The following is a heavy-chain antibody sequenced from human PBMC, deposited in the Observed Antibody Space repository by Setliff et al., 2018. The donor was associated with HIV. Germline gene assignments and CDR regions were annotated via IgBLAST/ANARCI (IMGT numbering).Heavy chain of an antibody. CDR1: GYTFTGYY. V-gene: IGHV1-2*02. CDR3: ARQFSNSFDY. D-gene: IGHD7-27*01. CDR2: INPNSGGT. Sequence: ASVKVSCKASGYTFTGYYMPWVRQAPGQGLEWMGWINPNSGGTNYAQRFRGRVTMTRDTSLNAAYLDLSGLTSDDTAVYYCARQFSNSFDYWGQGALVTVSS. J-gene: IGHJ4*02.